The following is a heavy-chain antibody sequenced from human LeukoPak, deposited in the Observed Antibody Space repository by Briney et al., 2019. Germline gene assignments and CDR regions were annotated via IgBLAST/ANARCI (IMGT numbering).Heavy chain of an antibody. CDR2: IYGSGGT. Sequence: SGTLSLTCTVSGGAITNFYWTWIRQSAAKGLEWIGQIYGSGGTNYNPSLKSRVTMSADKSKNQISLRLTSVTAADTAVYYCARNRTGYYGEIPFDVWGQGTMVTVSS. CDR1: GGAITNFY. V-gene: IGHV4-4*07. CDR3: ARNRTGYYGEIPFDV. D-gene: IGHD3/OR15-3a*01. J-gene: IGHJ3*01.